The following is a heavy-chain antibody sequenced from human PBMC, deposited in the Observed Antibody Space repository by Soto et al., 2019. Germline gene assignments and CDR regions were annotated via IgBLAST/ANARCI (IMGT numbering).Heavy chain of an antibody. Sequence: QVQLVQSGAEVKKPGASVKVSCKASGYTFTSYDINWVRQATGQGLEWMGWMNPNSGNTGYAQKFRGRVTMTRDTSISTAYMELSSLRSEDTAVYYCARAIAVAGPPTYWGQGTLVTVSS. CDR3: ARAIAVAGPPTY. CDR2: MNPNSGNT. D-gene: IGHD6-19*01. CDR1: GYTFTSYD. V-gene: IGHV1-8*01. J-gene: IGHJ4*02.